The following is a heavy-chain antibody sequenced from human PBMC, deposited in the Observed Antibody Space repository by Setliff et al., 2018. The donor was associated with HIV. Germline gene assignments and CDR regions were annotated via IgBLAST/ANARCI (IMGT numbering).Heavy chain of an antibody. CDR1: GDSVSGYY. D-gene: IGHD1-1*01. CDR2: IYYTGST. CDR3: ARLGTGNADHY. J-gene: IGHJ4*02. Sequence: SETLSLTCTVSGDSVSGYYWTWIRQPPGKGLEWIGDIYYTGSTNFHASLKSRVTISLDTSKTQFSLKLSSVTAADTAVYYCARLGTGNADHYWGQGTRVTVSS. V-gene: IGHV4-59*08.